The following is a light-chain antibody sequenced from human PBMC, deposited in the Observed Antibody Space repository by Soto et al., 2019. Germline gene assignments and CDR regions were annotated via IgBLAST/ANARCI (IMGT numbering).Light chain of an antibody. CDR3: CPYAGSFKVV. J-gene: IGLJ2*01. CDR2: EDN. Sequence: QSALTQPASVSGSPGQSITISCTGTSSDVGSYNLVSWYQQYPDKAPKLMIYEDNKRPSGVSNRFSGSKSGNTASLTISGLQAEDEADYYCCPYAGSFKVVFGGGTKLTVL. V-gene: IGLV2-23*01. CDR1: SSDVGSYNL.